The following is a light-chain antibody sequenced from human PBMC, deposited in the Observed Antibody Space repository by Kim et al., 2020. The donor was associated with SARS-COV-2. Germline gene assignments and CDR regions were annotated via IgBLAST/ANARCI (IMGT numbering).Light chain of an antibody. V-gene: IGKV3-15*01. CDR2: DAS. CDR3: QQYYGWPLT. Sequence: MSPGQRATLAGKTTQSVSSHRAWDQQNPGQAPRLLHYDASTRATGLPARFSGRGSGTEFTRTISSLQSEDFAVYYCQQYYGWPLTFGGGTKVDIK. CDR1: QSVSSH. J-gene: IGKJ4*01.